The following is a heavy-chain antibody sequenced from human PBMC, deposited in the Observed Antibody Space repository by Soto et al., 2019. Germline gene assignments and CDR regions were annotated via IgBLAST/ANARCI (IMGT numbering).Heavy chain of an antibody. CDR2: ISYDGSNK. CDR1: GFTFSSYA. V-gene: IGHV3-30-3*01. J-gene: IGHJ4*02. D-gene: IGHD2-15*01. CDR3: ASEGAVVGAPSFDY. Sequence: QVQLVESGGGVVQPGRSLRLSCAASGFTFSSYAMHWVRQAPGKGLEWVAVISYDGSNKYYADSVKGRFTISRDNSKNTLYLQMNRLRAEDTAVYYCASEGAVVGAPSFDYWGQGTLVTVSS.